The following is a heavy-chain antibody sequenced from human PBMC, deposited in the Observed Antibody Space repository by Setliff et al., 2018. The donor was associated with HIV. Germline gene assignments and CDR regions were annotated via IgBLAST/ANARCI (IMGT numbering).Heavy chain of an antibody. J-gene: IGHJ4*02. CDR3: VRDDNAGGIDY. V-gene: IGHV3-48*03. CDR2: IGNSGSPT. D-gene: IGHD1-26*01. CDR1: GFTFSSYE. Sequence: GGSLRLSCAASGFTFSSYEMNWVRQAPGKGLEWVSYIGNSGSPTYYADSVKGRFTISRDNAKNSLYLQMNGLRAEDTAVYYCVRDDNAGGIDYWGQGTLVTVSS.